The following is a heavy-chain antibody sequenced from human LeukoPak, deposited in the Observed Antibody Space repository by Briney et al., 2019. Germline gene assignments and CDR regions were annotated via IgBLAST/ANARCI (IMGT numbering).Heavy chain of an antibody. CDR3: ARTRYYYNSRSYGAPYYFDY. D-gene: IGHD3-10*01. Sequence: SETLSLTCSVSGGSINSDTYYWGWLRQPPGEGLEWIGNFYYSGSTYYNPSLKSRVTISVDTSKNQFSLKLSSVTAADTAVYYCARTRYYYNSRSYGAPYYFDYWGQGTLVTVSS. CDR2: FYYSGST. CDR1: GGSINSDTYY. J-gene: IGHJ4*02. V-gene: IGHV4-39*01.